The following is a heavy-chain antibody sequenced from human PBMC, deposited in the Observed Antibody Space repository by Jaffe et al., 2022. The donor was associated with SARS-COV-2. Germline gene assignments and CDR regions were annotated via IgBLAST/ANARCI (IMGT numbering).Heavy chain of an antibody. CDR3: AKRRRYSGSYLGAFDI. V-gene: IGHV3-23*04. J-gene: IGHJ3*02. CDR2: ISGGGT. Sequence: EVQLVESGGDLVQPGGSLRLSCAASGFTFSDYAMSWVRQAPGKGLESVSTISGGGTYYADSVKGRFTISRDDSKNTLFLQMNSLRAEDTAIYYCAKRRRYSGSYLGAFDIWGQGTMVTVSS. CDR1: GFTFSDYA. D-gene: IGHD1-26*01.